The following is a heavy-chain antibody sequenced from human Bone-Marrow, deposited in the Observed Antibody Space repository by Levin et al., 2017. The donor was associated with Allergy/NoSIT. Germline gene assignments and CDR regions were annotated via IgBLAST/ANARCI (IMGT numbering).Heavy chain of an antibody. V-gene: IGHV3-30*18. CDR1: GFTFSSYG. Sequence: HAGGSLRLSCAASGFTFSSYGMHWVRQAPGKGLEWVAVISYDGSNKYYADSVKGRFTISRDNSKNTLYLQMNSLRAEDTAVYYCAKDLTRNYGSGWFDYWGQGTLVTVSS. J-gene: IGHJ4*02. D-gene: IGHD3-10*01. CDR2: ISYDGSNK. CDR3: AKDLTRNYGSGWFDY.